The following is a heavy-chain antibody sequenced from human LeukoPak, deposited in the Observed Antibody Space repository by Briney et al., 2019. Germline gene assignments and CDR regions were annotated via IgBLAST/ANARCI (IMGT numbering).Heavy chain of an antibody. J-gene: IGHJ4*02. V-gene: IGHV4-59*08. D-gene: IGHD4-23*01. Sequence: SEALSLTCTVSGGSISSYYWSWIRQPPGKGLEWIGYIYYSGSTYYNPSLKSRVTISVDTSKNQFSLKLSSVTAADTAVYYCASLLRWSSHGDFDYWGQGTLVTVSS. CDR3: ASLLRWSSHGDFDY. CDR1: GGSISSYY. CDR2: IYYSGST.